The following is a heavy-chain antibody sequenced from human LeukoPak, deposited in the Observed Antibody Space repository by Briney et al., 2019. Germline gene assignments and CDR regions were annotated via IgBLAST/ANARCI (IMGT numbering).Heavy chain of an antibody. Sequence: SETLSLTCTVSGGSISSYYWSWIRQPPGKGLEWIGYIYYSGSTNYNPSLKSRVTLSVDTSKNQFSLKLSSVTAADTAVYYCARGRRDSSASYYFDYWGQGTLVTVSS. CDR2: IYYSGST. CDR1: GGSISSYY. D-gene: IGHD3-22*01. J-gene: IGHJ4*02. V-gene: IGHV4-59*01. CDR3: ARGRRDSSASYYFDY.